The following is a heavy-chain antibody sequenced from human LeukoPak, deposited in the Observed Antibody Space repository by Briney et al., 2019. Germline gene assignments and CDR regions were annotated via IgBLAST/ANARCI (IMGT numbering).Heavy chain of an antibody. J-gene: IGHJ4*02. CDR1: GGSISSYY. D-gene: IGHD3-3*01. Sequence: SETLSLTCTVSGGSISSYYWSWIRQPAGKGLEWIGRIYTSGSTNYNPSLKSRATMSVDTSKNQFSLKLSSVTAADTAVYYCARGSYYDFWSGYGESYYFDYWGQGTLVTVSS. V-gene: IGHV4-4*07. CDR2: IYTSGST. CDR3: ARGSYYDFWSGYGESYYFDY.